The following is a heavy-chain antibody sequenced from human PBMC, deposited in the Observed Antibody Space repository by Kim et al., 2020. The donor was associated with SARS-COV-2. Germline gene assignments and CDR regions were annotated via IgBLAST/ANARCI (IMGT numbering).Heavy chain of an antibody. Sequence: ASVKVSCKASGYTFTGYYMHWVRQAPGQGLEWMGWINPNSGGTNYAQKFQGWVTMTRDTSISTAYMELSRLRSDDTAVYYCARDSTGGYDILTGYPNLDFDYWGQGTLVTVSS. V-gene: IGHV1-2*04. CDR2: INPNSGGT. J-gene: IGHJ4*02. D-gene: IGHD3-9*01. CDR1: GYTFTGYY. CDR3: ARDSTGGYDILTGYPNLDFDY.